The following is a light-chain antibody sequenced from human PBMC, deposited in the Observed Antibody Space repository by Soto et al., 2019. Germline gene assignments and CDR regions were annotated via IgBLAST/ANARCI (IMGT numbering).Light chain of an antibody. V-gene: IGLV2-18*02. CDR1: SSDVGSYNR. CDR3: SSYTSSSTWV. Sequence: QSALTQPHSVSGSPGQSVTISCTGTSSDVGSYNRVSWYQQPPGTAPKLMIYQVSNRPSGVPERFSGSTSGNTASLTISGLQSEDEADYYCSSYTSSSTWVFGGGTKLTVL. J-gene: IGLJ3*02. CDR2: QVS.